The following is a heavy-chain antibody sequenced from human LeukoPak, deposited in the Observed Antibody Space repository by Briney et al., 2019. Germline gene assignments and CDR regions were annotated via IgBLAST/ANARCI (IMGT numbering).Heavy chain of an antibody. D-gene: IGHD5-12*01. CDR3: ARVIVATITPFFDY. Sequence: PSQTLSLTCTVSGGSISSGGYYWSWIRQHPGKGLERIGYIYYSGSTYYNPSLKSRVTISVDTSKNQFSLKLSSVTAADTAVYYCARVIVATITPFFDYWGQGTLVTVSS. CDR2: IYYSGST. J-gene: IGHJ4*02. CDR1: GGSISSGGYY. V-gene: IGHV4-31*03.